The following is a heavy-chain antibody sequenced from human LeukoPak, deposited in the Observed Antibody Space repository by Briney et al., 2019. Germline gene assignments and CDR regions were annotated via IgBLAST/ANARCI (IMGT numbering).Heavy chain of an antibody. CDR2: ISSSSSYI. CDR3: ARVIAAAGIDY. D-gene: IGHD6-13*01. J-gene: IGHJ4*02. CDR1: GFTFSSYS. V-gene: IGHV3-21*01. Sequence: GGSLRLSCAASGFTFSSYSMNWVRQAPGKGLEWVSSISSSSSYIYYADSVKGRFTISRDNAKNSLYLQMNSLRAEDTAVYYCARVIAAAGIDYWGQGTLVTVSS.